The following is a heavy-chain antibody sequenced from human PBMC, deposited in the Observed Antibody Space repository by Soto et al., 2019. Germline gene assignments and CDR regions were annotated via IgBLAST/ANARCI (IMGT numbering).Heavy chain of an antibody. V-gene: IGHV3-7*01. CDR2: INEDGSKK. CDR3: VRGPY. CDR1: GFTFRNHW. Sequence: GGSLRLSCAASGFTFRNHWTSWVRQAPGKGLEWVANINEDGSKKKFVDSVKGRFTISRDNAKNSVNLQMNSLRAEDTAVYYCVRGPYWGQGTLVTVSS. J-gene: IGHJ4*02.